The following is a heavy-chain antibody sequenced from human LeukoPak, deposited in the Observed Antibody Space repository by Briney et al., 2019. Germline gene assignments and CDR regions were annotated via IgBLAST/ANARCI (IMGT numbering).Heavy chain of an antibody. Sequence: SETLSLTCTVSGYSISSGYYWGRIRQPPGKGLEWIGSIYHSGSTYYNPSLKSRVTISVDTSKNQFSLKLSSVTAADTAVYYCARGPQTYCSGGSCYPIDYWGQGTLVTVSS. V-gene: IGHV4-38-2*02. CDR2: IYHSGST. D-gene: IGHD2-15*01. CDR3: ARGPQTYCSGGSCYPIDY. CDR1: GYSISSGYY. J-gene: IGHJ4*02.